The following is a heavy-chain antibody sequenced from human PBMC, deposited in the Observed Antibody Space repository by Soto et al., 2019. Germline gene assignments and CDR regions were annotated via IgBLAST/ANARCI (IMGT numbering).Heavy chain of an antibody. V-gene: IGHV5-51*01. Sequence: PGESLKISCKGSGYSFTIYWIGWVRQMPGKGLEWMGIIYPGDSDTRYSPSFQGQVTISADKSISTAYLQWSSLKASDTAMYYCARRTDTAMDPDAFDIWGQGAMVTVSS. D-gene: IGHD5-18*01. J-gene: IGHJ3*02. CDR2: IYPGDSDT. CDR1: GYSFTIYW. CDR3: ARRTDTAMDPDAFDI.